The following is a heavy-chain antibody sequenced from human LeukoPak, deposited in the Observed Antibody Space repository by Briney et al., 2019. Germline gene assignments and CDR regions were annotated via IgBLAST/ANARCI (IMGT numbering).Heavy chain of an antibody. Sequence: SETLSLTCTVSGGSISSYYWSWIRQPPGKGLEWIGYIYYSGSTNYNPSLKSRATISVDTSKNQFSLKLSSVTAADTAVYYCARSSGSYPVHIWGQGTMVTVSS. CDR1: GGSISSYY. V-gene: IGHV4-59*08. CDR2: IYYSGST. J-gene: IGHJ3*02. CDR3: ARSSGSYPVHI. D-gene: IGHD1-26*01.